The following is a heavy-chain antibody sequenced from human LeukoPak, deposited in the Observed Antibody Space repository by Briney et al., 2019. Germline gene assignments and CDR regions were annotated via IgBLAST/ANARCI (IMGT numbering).Heavy chain of an antibody. CDR3: ARGNDIYSSRIDY. J-gene: IGHJ4*02. D-gene: IGHD6-13*01. CDR2: IYYSGST. CDR1: GGSISSSSYY. V-gene: IGHV4-39*01. Sequence: PSETLSLTCTVSGGSISSSSYYWGWIRQPPGKGLEWIGSIYYSGSTYYNPSLKSRVTISVDTSKNQFSLKLSSVTAADTAVYYCARGNDIYSSRIDYWGQGTLVTVSS.